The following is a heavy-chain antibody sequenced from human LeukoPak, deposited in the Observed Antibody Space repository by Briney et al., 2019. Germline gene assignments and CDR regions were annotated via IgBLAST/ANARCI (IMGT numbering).Heavy chain of an antibody. CDR2: IYHSGST. CDR1: GGSISSSNW. Sequence: SETLSLTCAVSGGSISSSNWWSWVRQPPGKGLEWIGEIYHSGSTNYNPSLKSRVTISVDKSKNQFSLKLSSVTAADTAVYYCAIGYGSGSYNGWFDPWGQGTLVTVSS. V-gene: IGHV4-4*02. J-gene: IGHJ5*02. D-gene: IGHD3-10*01. CDR3: AIGYGSGSYNGWFDP.